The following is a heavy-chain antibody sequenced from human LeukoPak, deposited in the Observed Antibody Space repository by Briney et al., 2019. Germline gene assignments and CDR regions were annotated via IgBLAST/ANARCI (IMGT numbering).Heavy chain of an antibody. D-gene: IGHD4-17*01. V-gene: IGHV1-46*01. CDR1: GHTFTGYY. Sequence: GASVKVSCKASGHTFTGYYMHWVRQAPGQGLEWMGIINPSGGSTSYAQKFQGRVTMTRDMSTSTVYMELSSLRSEDTAVYYCARGDLTVTTFYYYYYMDVWGKGTTVTVSS. CDR3: ARGDLTVTTFYYYYYMDV. J-gene: IGHJ6*03. CDR2: INPSGGST.